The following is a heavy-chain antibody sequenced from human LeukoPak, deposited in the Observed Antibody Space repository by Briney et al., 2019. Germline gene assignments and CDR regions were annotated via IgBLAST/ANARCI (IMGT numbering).Heavy chain of an antibody. CDR3: AKGGYYDSSGYYLTYYFDY. Sequence: GGSLRLSCAASGFTFSSYAMSWVRQAPGKGLEWVSAISGSGGSTYYADSVKGRFTISRDNSKNTLHLQMNSLRAEDTAVYYCAKGGYYDSSGYYLTYYFDYWGQGTLVTVSS. D-gene: IGHD3-22*01. J-gene: IGHJ4*02. V-gene: IGHV3-23*01. CDR1: GFTFSSYA. CDR2: ISGSGGST.